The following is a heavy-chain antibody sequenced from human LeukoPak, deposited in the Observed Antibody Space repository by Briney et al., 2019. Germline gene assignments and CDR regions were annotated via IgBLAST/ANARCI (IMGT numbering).Heavy chain of an antibody. CDR2: IYYSGST. J-gene: IGHJ4*02. CDR1: GGSISSSSYY. CDR3: ASPPLRYSSSTRCFGY. V-gene: IGHV4-39*01. D-gene: IGHD2-2*01. Sequence: SETLSLTCTVSGGSISSSSYYWGWIRQPPGNGLEWIGSIYYSGSTYYNPSLKSRVTISVDTSKNQFSLKLSSVTAADTAVYYCASPPLRYSSSTRCFGYWGQGTLVTVSS.